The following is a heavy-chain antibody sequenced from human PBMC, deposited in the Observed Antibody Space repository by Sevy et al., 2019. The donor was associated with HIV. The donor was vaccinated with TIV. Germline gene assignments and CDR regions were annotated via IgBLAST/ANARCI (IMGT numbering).Heavy chain of an antibody. J-gene: IGHJ4*02. CDR2: IKSKTDGGTT. CDR3: TREHPFDY. CDR1: GFTLINAW. Sequence: GGSLRLSCAGSGFTLINAWMGWVRQAPGKGLEWVGRIKSKTDGGTTDYAAPVKGRFLISRDDSKNVLFLQMTSLKTADTAVYYCTREHPFDYWGRGTLVTVSS. V-gene: IGHV3-15*01.